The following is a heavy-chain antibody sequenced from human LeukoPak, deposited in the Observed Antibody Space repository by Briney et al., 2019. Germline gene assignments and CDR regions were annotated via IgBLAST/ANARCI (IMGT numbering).Heavy chain of an antibody. CDR1: GFTFSSYW. CDR3: AKVERYCSSTSCYTRGYYYGMDV. CDR2: ISYDGSNK. Sequence: PGGSLRLSCAASGFTFSSYWMSWVRQAPGKGLEWVAVISYDGSNKYYADSVKGRFTISRDNSKNTLYLQMNSLRAEDTAVYYCAKVERYCSSTSCYTRGYYYGMDVWGQGTTVTVSS. D-gene: IGHD2-2*02. V-gene: IGHV3-30*18. J-gene: IGHJ6*02.